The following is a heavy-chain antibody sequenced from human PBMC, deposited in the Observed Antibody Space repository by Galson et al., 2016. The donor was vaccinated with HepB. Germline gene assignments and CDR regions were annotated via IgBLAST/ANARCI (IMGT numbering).Heavy chain of an antibody. CDR2: TYYRSKWYN. Sequence: CAISGDSVSSNSAAWNWIRQSPSRGLEWLGRTYYRSKWYNDYAVSVKSRITINPNTSRNQFSLQLSSVTPEDTAVYYCARGPRAYFDFWGQGTLVTVSS. CDR1: GDSVSSNSAA. J-gene: IGHJ4*02. V-gene: IGHV6-1*01. CDR3: ARGPRAYFDF.